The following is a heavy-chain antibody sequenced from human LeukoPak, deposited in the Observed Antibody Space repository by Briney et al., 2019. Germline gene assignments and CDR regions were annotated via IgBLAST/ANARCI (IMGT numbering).Heavy chain of an antibody. J-gene: IGHJ4*02. Sequence: SETLSLTCTVSGGSISSYHWSWIRQPPGKGLEWIGYIYYSGSTNYNPSLKSRVTISLDTSKNQFSLRLSSVTAADTAVCYCARDSSPSVLAFWGQGTLVTVSS. D-gene: IGHD6-6*01. CDR2: IYYSGST. CDR1: GGSISSYH. V-gene: IGHV4-59*01. CDR3: ARDSSPSVLAF.